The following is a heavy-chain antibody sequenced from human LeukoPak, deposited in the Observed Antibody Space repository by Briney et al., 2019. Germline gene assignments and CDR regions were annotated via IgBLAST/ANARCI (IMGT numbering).Heavy chain of an antibody. CDR2: ISSSGSTI. J-gene: IGHJ4*02. CDR3: AKDYGSGSPFDY. D-gene: IGHD3-10*01. CDR1: GFTFSDYY. Sequence: GGSLRLSCAASGFTFSDYYMSWIRQAPGKGLEWVSYISSSGSTIYYADSVKGRFTISRDNAKNSLYLRMNSLRAEDTALYYCAKDYGSGSPFDYWGQGTLVTVSS. V-gene: IGHV3-11*01.